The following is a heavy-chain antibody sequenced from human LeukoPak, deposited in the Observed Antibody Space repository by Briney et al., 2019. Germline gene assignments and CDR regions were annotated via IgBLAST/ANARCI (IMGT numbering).Heavy chain of an antibody. J-gene: IGHJ4*02. Sequence: GGSLRLSCAASGFTFSTYAMSWVRQAPGKGLEWVSGINGRGDTTYSADSVRGRFTISRDNSRNTLYLQMNSLRADDTAIYYCAKSTYWSNPFYFDFWGQGTLVTVSS. CDR3: AKSTYWSNPFYFDF. CDR2: INGRGDTT. D-gene: IGHD2-2*01. CDR1: GFTFSTYA. V-gene: IGHV3-23*01.